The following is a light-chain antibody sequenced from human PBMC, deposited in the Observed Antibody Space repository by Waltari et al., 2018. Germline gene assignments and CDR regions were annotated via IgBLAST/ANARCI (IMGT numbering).Light chain of an antibody. CDR3: SSYTSSNTLV. CDR2: VVT. J-gene: IGLJ2*01. Sequence: QSALTQPASVSGSPGQSITVSCTGSSSDVGGYNYVSWYQQPPGKAPKLMLYVVTIRPSGVSRRFSGSKSGNTASLAISGLQAEDEADYYCSSYTSSNTLVFGGGTKLTVL. V-gene: IGLV2-14*03. CDR1: SSDVGGYNY.